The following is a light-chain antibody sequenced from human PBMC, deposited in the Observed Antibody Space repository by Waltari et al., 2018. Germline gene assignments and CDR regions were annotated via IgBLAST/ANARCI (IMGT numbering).Light chain of an antibody. CDR3: CSYVGSNNDV. CDR2: EVT. Sequence: QSALIQPPSASGSPGQSVTISCTGTSSAIGGYNYVSWYQQHPGKVPKLMIYEVTKRPSGVPDRFAGAKSGNTASLTGSGLQAEDEAEYYCCSYVGSNNDVFGGGTKLTVL. V-gene: IGLV2-8*01. J-gene: IGLJ3*02. CDR1: SSAIGGYNY.